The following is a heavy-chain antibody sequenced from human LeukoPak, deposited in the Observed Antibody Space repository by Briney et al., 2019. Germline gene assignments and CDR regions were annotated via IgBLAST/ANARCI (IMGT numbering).Heavy chain of an antibody. CDR2: ITNDGSST. Sequence: GGSLRLSCAASGLTFSSHWMHWVRQAPGKGLVWVSRITNDGSSTTYADSVKGRFTISRDNAKNTLYLQMNSLRAEDTAVYYCARVPPAALYSSSSEVVYWGQGTLVTVSS. V-gene: IGHV3-74*01. CDR1: GLTFSSHW. D-gene: IGHD6-6*01. J-gene: IGHJ4*02. CDR3: ARVPPAALYSSSSEVVY.